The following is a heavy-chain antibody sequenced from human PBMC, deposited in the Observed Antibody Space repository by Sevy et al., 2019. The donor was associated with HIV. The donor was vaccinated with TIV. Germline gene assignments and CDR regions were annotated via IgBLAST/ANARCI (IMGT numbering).Heavy chain of an antibody. J-gene: IGHJ4*02. CDR3: ARLNNALDY. CDR2: IYPGDSDI. Sequence: GESLKISCEGSGYSFIHYQIAWVRQMPGKGLEWMGTIYPGDSDIRYSPPFQGQVTISADKSIRTAYLQWNSLKASDTAMYCCARLNNALDYWGQGTLVTVSS. V-gene: IGHV5-51*01. D-gene: IGHD2-2*01. CDR1: GYSFIHYQ.